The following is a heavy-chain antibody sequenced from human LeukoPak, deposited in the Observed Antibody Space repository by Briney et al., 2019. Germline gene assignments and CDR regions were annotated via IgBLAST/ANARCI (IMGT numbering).Heavy chain of an antibody. CDR2: IYSGGST. CDR3: ARLYSSSSEHFQH. CDR1: GFTVSRNY. J-gene: IGHJ1*01. Sequence: GGYLILSCAGSGFTVSRNYMSWVRQAPGKGLEWVSVIYSGGSTYYADSVKGRFTISRDNSKNTLYLQMNSLRAEDTAVYYCARLYSSSSEHFQHWGQGTLVTVSS. D-gene: IGHD6-6*01. V-gene: IGHV3-53*01.